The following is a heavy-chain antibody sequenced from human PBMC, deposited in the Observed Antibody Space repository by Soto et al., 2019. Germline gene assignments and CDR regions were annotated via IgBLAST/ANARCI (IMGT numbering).Heavy chain of an antibody. CDR1: GGSISSGGYS. CDR2: IYHSGST. CDR3: AGGPGVARNY. Sequence: QLQLQESGSGLVKPSQTLSLTCAVSGGSISSGGYSWSWIRQPPGKGLEWNGYIYHSGSTCYNPSLKSRVTISVDRAKYQFSLKLSSVTAADTAVYYCAGGPGVARNYWGQGTLVTVSS. J-gene: IGHJ4*02. D-gene: IGHD5-12*01. V-gene: IGHV4-30-2*01.